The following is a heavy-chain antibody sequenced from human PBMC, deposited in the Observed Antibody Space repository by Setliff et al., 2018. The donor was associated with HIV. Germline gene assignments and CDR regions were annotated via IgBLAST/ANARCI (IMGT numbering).Heavy chain of an antibody. CDR2: IGSSGNTI. Sequence: PGGSMRLSCAASGFTFRSYEMNWVRQAPGKGLEWVSHIGSSGNTINYADSVEGRFTVSRDNAKNSLYLQMNSLRAEDTAVYYCAKDRNRYYYDSSGYPDYWGQGTLVTVSS. D-gene: IGHD3-22*01. V-gene: IGHV3-48*03. CDR3: AKDRNRYYYDSSGYPDY. J-gene: IGHJ4*02. CDR1: GFTFRSYE.